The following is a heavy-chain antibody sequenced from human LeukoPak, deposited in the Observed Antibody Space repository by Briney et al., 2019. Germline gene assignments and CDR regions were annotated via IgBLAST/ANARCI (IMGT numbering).Heavy chain of an antibody. Sequence: GGSLRLSCAASGFTFSSYAMSWVRQAPGKGLEWVSAISGNGDITYYTDSVKGRFTISRDNSKNTLYLQMNSQRAEDTAVYYCAKVTGGDMITYGGLDYWGQGTLVTVSS. J-gene: IGHJ4*02. D-gene: IGHD3-16*01. CDR1: GFTFSSYA. CDR3: AKVTGGDMITYGGLDY. V-gene: IGHV3-23*01. CDR2: ISGNGDIT.